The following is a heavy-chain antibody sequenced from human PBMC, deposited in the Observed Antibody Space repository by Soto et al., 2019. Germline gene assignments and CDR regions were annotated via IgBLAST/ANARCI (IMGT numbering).Heavy chain of an antibody. CDR1: GYTFTSYY. Sequence: ASVKVSCKASGYTFTSYYMHWVRQAPGQGLEWMGISNPSGGSTSYAQKFQGRVTMTRDTSTSTVYMELSSLRSEDTAVYYCARALPRSSGCSYGALDYWGQGTQVTVSS. CDR2: SNPSGGST. D-gene: IGHD5-18*01. CDR3: ARALPRSSGCSYGALDY. V-gene: IGHV1-46*01. J-gene: IGHJ4*02.